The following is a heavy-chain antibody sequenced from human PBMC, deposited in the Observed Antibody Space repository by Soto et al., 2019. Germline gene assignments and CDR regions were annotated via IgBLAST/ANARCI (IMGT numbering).Heavy chain of an antibody. CDR1: GYTFTGYY. Sequence: APVKVSCKASGYTFTGYYMHWVRQAPGQGLEWMGWINPNSGGTNYAQKFQGRVTMTRDTSISTAYMELSRLRSDDTAVYYCARVADYYDSSGYYYWGQGTLVTVSS. CDR2: INPNSGGT. D-gene: IGHD3-22*01. CDR3: ARVADYYDSSGYYY. V-gene: IGHV1-2*02. J-gene: IGHJ4*02.